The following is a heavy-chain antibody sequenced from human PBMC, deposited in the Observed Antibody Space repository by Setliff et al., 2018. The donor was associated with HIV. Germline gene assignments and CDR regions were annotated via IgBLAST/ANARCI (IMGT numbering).Heavy chain of an antibody. D-gene: IGHD7-27*01. V-gene: IGHV4-38-2*01. CDR2: INHSGST. Sequence: PSETLSLTCAVSGYSISSGYYWSWIRQPPGKGLEWIGEINHSGSTNYNPSLKSRVTMSVDTSTSRLSLKVHSVTAADTAVYYCARGRASGSANSGWGQGTLVTVSS. CDR3: ARGRASGSANSG. J-gene: IGHJ4*02. CDR1: GYSISSGYY.